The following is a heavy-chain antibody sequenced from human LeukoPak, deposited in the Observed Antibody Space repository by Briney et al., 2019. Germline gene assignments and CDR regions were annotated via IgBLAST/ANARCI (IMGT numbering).Heavy chain of an antibody. CDR3: ARAPAPPDPYYYFYMDV. CDR1: GGSISSASYY. V-gene: IGHV4-61*02. J-gene: IGHJ6*03. Sequence: PSQTLSLTCTVSGGSISSASYYWSWIRQPAGKGLEWIGRIYTSGSTNYYPSLKSRVTISVDKSKNQFSLKLSSVTAADTAVYYCARAPAPPDPYYYFYMDVWGKGTTVTVSS. CDR2: IYTSGST. D-gene: IGHD1-14*01.